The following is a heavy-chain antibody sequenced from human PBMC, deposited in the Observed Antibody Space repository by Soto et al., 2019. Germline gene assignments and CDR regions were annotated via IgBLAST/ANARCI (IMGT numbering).Heavy chain of an antibody. V-gene: IGHV4-39*01. CDR1: GGSISTSSYY. D-gene: IGHD3-10*01. J-gene: IGHJ4*02. CDR3: ASLRGPFYAVVEY. CDR2: VFYSGRT. Sequence: QLQLQESGPGLVKPSETLSLTCTVSGGSISTSSYYWGWIRQPPGKGLEWIGSVFYSGRTYYNPSLKSRVTISVDTSTNQFSLKLSSVTAADTAVYYCASLRGPFYAVVEYWGQGTLVTVSS.